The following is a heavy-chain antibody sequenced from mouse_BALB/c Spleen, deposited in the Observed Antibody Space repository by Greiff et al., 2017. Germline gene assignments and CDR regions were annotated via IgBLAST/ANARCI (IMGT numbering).Heavy chain of an antibody. CDR3: ARAYYGSSYFDY. V-gene: IGHV1-80*01. J-gene: IGHJ2*01. Sequence: QVQLQQSGAELVRPGSSVKISCKASGYAFSSYWMNWVKQRPGQGLEWIGQIYPGDGDTNYNGKFKGKATLTADKSSSTAYMQLSSLTSEDSAVYFCARAYYGSSYFDYGGQGTTLTVSS. CDR2: IYPGDGDT. CDR1: GYAFSSYW. D-gene: IGHD1-1*01.